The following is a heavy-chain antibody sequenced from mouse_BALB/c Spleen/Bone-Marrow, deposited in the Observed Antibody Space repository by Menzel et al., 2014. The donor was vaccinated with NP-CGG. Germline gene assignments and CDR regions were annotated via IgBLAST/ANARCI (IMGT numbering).Heavy chain of an antibody. CDR3: ASYVYGYYFDY. CDR2: IDPANGNT. Sequence: EVQRVESGAELVKPGASVKLSCTASGFNVKDTYIHWVKQRPEQGLEWIGRIDPANGNTKYDPKFQGKATITADTSANTAYLQLSSVTSEDTAVYYCASYVYGYYFDYWGQGTTLTVSS. D-gene: IGHD2-2*01. CDR1: GFNVKDTY. J-gene: IGHJ2*01. V-gene: IGHV14-3*02.